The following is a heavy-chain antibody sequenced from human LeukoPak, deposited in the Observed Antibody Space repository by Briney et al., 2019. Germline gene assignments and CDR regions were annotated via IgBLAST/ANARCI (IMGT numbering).Heavy chain of an antibody. D-gene: IGHD1-26*01. V-gene: IGHV4-59*01. CDR2: IYYSGST. CDR3: ARVRWGSFAY. Sequence: SETLSLTCTVSGGSISSYYWSWIRQPPGKGLEWIGYIYYSGSTNYNPSLKSRVTISVDTSKNQFSLKLSSVTAADTAVYYCARVRWGSFAYWGQGTLVTVSS. CDR1: GGSISSYY. J-gene: IGHJ4*02.